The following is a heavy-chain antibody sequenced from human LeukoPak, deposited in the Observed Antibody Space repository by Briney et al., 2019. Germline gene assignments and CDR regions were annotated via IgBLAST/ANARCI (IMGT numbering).Heavy chain of an antibody. J-gene: IGHJ4*02. Sequence: GASVKVSCKASGYTFTSYGISWVRQAPGQGLEWMGWISAYNGNTNYAQKLQGRVTMTTDTSTSTACMELRSLRSDDTAVYYCARDRLRSGSGSNWGQGTLVTVSS. D-gene: IGHD3-10*01. CDR3: ARDRLRSGSGSN. CDR1: GYTFTSYG. CDR2: ISAYNGNT. V-gene: IGHV1-18*01.